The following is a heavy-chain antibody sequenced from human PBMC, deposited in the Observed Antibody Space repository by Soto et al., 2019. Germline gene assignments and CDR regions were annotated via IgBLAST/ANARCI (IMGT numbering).Heavy chain of an antibody. CDR3: AIGRGYYSYYYMAV. CDR1: GGAFSGYY. CDR2: INNSEST. Sequence: QVQLQQEGAGLLTPSETLSLTCAVYGGAFSGYYWSWIRQPPGKGLEWIGEINNSESTTYNPSLKSRVTISVDTSKNQFSRKPRSVTAADPDVYYCAIGRGYYSYYYMAVWGRGTTVTVSS. V-gene: IGHV4-34*01. D-gene: IGHD6-13*01. J-gene: IGHJ6*03.